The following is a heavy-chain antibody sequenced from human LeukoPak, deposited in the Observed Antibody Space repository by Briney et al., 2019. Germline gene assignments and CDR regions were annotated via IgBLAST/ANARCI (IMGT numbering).Heavy chain of an antibody. CDR2: IFHTGRT. CDR1: GGSISSGDYP. CDR3: AREGYDFWSGYYTPRYYYYMDV. Sequence: PSQTLSLTCAVFGGSISSGDYPWSWIRQPPGKGLEWIGYIFHTGRTSYYPSLKSRVTISVDMSKNQLSLKLSSVTAADTAVYYCAREGYDFWSGYYTPRYYYYMDVWGKGTTVTVSS. V-gene: IGHV4-30-2*01. D-gene: IGHD3-3*01. J-gene: IGHJ6*03.